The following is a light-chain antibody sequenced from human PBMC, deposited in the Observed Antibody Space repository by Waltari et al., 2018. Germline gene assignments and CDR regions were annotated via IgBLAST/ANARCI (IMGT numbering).Light chain of an antibody. V-gene: IGLV2-23*02. Sequence: QSALTQPAPVPGSPGQSIPIPCPGTSSDVGGYNYFPWYQQHPGKAPKLMIDDVSNRPSGVSNRFSGSKSGNTASLTISGLQAEDEADYYCSSYAGSSTVIFGGGTKLTVL. CDR1: SSDVGGYNY. CDR3: SSYAGSSTVI. CDR2: DVS. J-gene: IGLJ2*01.